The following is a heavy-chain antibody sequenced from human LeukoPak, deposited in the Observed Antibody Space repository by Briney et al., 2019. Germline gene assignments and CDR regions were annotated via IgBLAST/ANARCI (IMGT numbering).Heavy chain of an antibody. D-gene: IGHD1-26*01. CDR3: AKGIQWELPLEY. CDR2: ISGRGDKT. J-gene: IGHJ4*02. CDR1: GFTFRNYA. V-gene: IGHV3-23*01. Sequence: PGGSLRLSCAASGFTFRNYAMSWVRQAPGKGLEWVSVISGRGDKTYYAGSAKGRFTISRDNSKHTLYLQMNSLRDVDTAIYYCAKGIQWELPLEYWGQGTLVTVSS.